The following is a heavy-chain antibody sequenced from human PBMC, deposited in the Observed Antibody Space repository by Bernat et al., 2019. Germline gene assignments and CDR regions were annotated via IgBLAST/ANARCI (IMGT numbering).Heavy chain of an antibody. D-gene: IGHD3-16*02. CDR3: TTDLADYIWGSYRYLGWFDP. J-gene: IGHJ5*02. Sequence: EVQLVESGGGLVKPGGSLRLSCAASGFTFSNAWMSWVRQAPGKGLEWGGRIKSKTDGGTTDYAAPVKGRFTISRDDSKNTLYLQMNSLKTEDTAVYYCTTDLADYIWGSYRYLGWFDPWGQGTLVTVSS. CDR2: IKSKTDGGTT. CDR1: GFTFSNAW. V-gene: IGHV3-15*01.